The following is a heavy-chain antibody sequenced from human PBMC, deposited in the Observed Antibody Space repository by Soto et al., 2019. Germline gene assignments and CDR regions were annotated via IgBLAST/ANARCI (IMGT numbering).Heavy chain of an antibody. Sequence: QVQLQESGPGLVKPSETLSLTCTVSGGSISSYYWSWIRQPPGKGLEWIGYIYYSGSTNYNPSLKSRVHISVDTSKIQSSLKLSSVTAADTAVYYCARDHLGYCSGGSCYHYFDYWGQGTLVTVSS. CDR2: IYYSGST. J-gene: IGHJ4*02. D-gene: IGHD2-15*01. CDR3: ARDHLGYCSGGSCYHYFDY. V-gene: IGHV4-59*01. CDR1: GGSISSYY.